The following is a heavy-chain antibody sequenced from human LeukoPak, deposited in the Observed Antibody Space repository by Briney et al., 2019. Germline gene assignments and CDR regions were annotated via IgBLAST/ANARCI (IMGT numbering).Heavy chain of an antibody. D-gene: IGHD3-10*01. V-gene: IGHV1-58*01. CDR2: IVVGSGDT. CDR3: GADSMPRGVFSYAFDI. Sequence: ASVKVSCKASGFTFTSSAVQWVRQARGQRLEWIGWIVVGSGDTNSAQKFQERVTITRDMSTRTAYMELSSLRSEGTAVYYCGADSMPRGVFSYAFDIWGQGTMATVSS. J-gene: IGHJ3*02. CDR1: GFTFTSSA.